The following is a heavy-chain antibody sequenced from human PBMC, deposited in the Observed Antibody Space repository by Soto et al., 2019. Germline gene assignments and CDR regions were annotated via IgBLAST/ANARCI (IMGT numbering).Heavy chain of an antibody. Sequence: SGAGCGGTYSSYARHWFPQTPGKGLEWVAVISYDGTNKFYADSVKGRFTISRDNSEYTLYLQMNNLRGEDTALYYCARPVAFGGNSGLAYRGHGTPVPVSS. CDR2: ISYDGTNK. J-gene: IGHJ4*01. CDR1: GGTYSSYA. D-gene: IGHD2-21*02. CDR3: ARPVAFGGNSGLAY. V-gene: IGHV3-30-3*01.